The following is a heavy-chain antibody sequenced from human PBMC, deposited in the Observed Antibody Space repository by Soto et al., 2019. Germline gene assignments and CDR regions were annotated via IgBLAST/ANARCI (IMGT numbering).Heavy chain of an antibody. V-gene: IGHV4-39*01. CDR2: IYYSGST. Sequence: SETLSLTCTVSGGSISSSSYYWGWLRQPPGKGLEWIGSIYYSGSTYYNPSLKSRVTISVDTSKNQFSLKLSSVTAADTAVYYCARHGLKYYYYYMDVWGKGTTVTVSS. J-gene: IGHJ6*03. CDR3: ARHGLKYYYYYMDV. CDR1: GGSISSSSYY.